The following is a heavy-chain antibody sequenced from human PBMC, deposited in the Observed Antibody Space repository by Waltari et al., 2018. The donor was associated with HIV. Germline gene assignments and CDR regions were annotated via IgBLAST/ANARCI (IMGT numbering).Heavy chain of an antibody. CDR3: ARADIGAAAGWYFDL. D-gene: IGHD6-13*01. CDR1: GCSISSGYY. V-gene: IGHV4-38-2*01. Sequence: QVQLQESGPGLVKPSETLPPTCAVPGCSISSGYYWGWTRPPPGKGLGWIGSIYHRGSTYYNPSLKSRGTISVDTSKNQFSLKLSSVTAAYTAVYYCARADIGAAAGWYFDLWGRGTLVTVSS. CDR2: IYHRGST. J-gene: IGHJ2*01.